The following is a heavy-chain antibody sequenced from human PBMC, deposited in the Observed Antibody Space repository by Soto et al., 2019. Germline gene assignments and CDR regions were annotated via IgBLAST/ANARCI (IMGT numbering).Heavy chain of an antibody. CDR3: TRVGGYYGDYPNFDY. J-gene: IGHJ4*02. Sequence: SETPSLTCTVSGGSIGTYYWSWLRQPPGKGLEWIGYIYYSGTTKYNPSLKSRVTISADTSKNHFSLKLSSVTAADTAVYYCTRVGGYYGDYPNFDYWGQGALVTVSS. CDR1: GGSIGTYY. CDR2: IYYSGTT. D-gene: IGHD4-17*01. V-gene: IGHV4-59*01.